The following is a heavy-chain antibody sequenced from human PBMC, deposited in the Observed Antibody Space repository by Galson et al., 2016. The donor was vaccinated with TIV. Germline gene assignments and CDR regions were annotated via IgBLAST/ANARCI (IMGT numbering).Heavy chain of an antibody. CDR2: ISSGGTT. CDR3: ARERRHCGNECYLYYYFGMDV. CDR1: TFKVSDNY. J-gene: IGHJ6*02. Sequence: SLRLSCAALTFKVSDNYMTWVRQAPGKGLEWVSIISSGGTTHYANSVRGRFTMSRDTDKNTVYLQMNNLRAEDTAVYYCARERRHCGNECYLYYYFGMDVWGQGATVTVSS. D-gene: IGHD2-21*01. V-gene: IGHV3-66*02.